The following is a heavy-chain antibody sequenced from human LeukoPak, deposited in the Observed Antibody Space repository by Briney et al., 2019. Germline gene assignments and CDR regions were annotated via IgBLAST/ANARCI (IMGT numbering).Heavy chain of an antibody. CDR1: GYTFTRYY. CDR3: AAATSYCSGGSCYSGFVDV. J-gene: IGHJ6*04. V-gene: IGHV1-2*02. D-gene: IGHD2-15*01. CDR2: INPNSGGT. Sequence: ASVKVSCKPSGYTFTRYYMHWVRQAPGQGLEWMGWINPNSGGTNYAQKFQGRVTMTRDTSISTAYMELSRLRSDDTAVYYCAAATSYCSGGSCYSGFVDVWGKGTTVTVSS.